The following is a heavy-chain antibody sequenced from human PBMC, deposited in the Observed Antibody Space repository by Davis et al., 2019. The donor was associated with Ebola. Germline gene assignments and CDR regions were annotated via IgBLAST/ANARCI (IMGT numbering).Heavy chain of an antibody. Sequence: SEILSLTCTVSGGSISSSSYYWGWIRQPPGKGLEWIGSIYYSGSTYYNPSLKSRVTISVDTSKNQFSLKLSSVTAADTAMYYCARLGLYSGYFDYWGQGTLVTVSS. CDR3: ARLGLYSGYFDY. CDR2: IYYSGST. CDR1: GGSISSSSYY. V-gene: IGHV4-39*01. J-gene: IGHJ4*02. D-gene: IGHD5-12*01.